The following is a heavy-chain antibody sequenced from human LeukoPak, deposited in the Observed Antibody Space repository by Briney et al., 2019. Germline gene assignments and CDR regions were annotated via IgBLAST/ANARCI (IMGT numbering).Heavy chain of an antibody. V-gene: IGHV3-30*18. D-gene: IGHD6-19*01. J-gene: IGHJ4*02. CDR2: ISYDGSNK. CDR1: GFTFSSYG. Sequence: GGSLRLSCAASGFTFSSYGMHWVRQAPGKGLEWVAVISYDGSNKYYADSVKGRFTISRDNSKNTLYLQMNSLRAEDTAVYYCAKLWLVRAGVFDYWGQGTLVTVSS. CDR3: AKLWLVRAGVFDY.